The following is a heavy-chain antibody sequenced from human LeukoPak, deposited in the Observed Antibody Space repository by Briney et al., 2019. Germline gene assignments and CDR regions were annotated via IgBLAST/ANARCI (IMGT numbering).Heavy chain of an antibody. CDR1: GYIFTSYD. CDR2: MYANSGDT. Sequence: GASVKVSCKASGYIFTSYDINWVRQATGQGLEWMGWMYANSGDTGYAQKFQGRVTMTRNTSISTAYMELSSLRSEDTAIYYCARGGTYLPFGYWGQGTLVIVSS. V-gene: IGHV1-8*01. D-gene: IGHD3-10*01. CDR3: ARGGTYLPFGY. J-gene: IGHJ4*02.